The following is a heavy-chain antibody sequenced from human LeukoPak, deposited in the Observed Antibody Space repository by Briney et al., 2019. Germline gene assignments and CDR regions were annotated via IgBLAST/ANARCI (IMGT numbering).Heavy chain of an antibody. V-gene: IGHV3-30*18. J-gene: IGHJ4*02. CDR1: GFTFSSYS. D-gene: IGHD6-19*01. Sequence: PGGSLRLSCAASGFTFSSYSMNWVRQVPGKGLEWVAVISYDGSNKYYADSVKGRFTISRDNSKNTLYLQMNSLRAEDTAVYYCAKDQVAGTESLADYWGQGTLVTVSS. CDR3: AKDQVAGTESLADY. CDR2: ISYDGSNK.